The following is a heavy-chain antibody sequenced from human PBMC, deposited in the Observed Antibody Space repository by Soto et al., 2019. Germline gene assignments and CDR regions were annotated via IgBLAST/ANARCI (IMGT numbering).Heavy chain of an antibody. J-gene: IGHJ4*02. D-gene: IGHD3-3*01. CDR3: AKVMIPPRHPYDFWSGYQSCFDY. Sequence: GGSLRLSCADSGFTFSSYGMHWVRQAPGKGLEWVAVISYDGSNKYYADSVKGRFTISRDNSKNTLYLQMNSLRAEDTAVYYCAKVMIPPRHPYDFWSGYQSCFDYWGQGTLVTVSS. CDR2: ISYDGSNK. CDR1: GFTFSSYG. V-gene: IGHV3-30*18.